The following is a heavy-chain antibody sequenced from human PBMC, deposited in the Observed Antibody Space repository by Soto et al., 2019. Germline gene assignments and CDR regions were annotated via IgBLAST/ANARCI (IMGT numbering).Heavy chain of an antibody. J-gene: IGHJ4*02. CDR1: GFTFSSYG. CDR2: IWYDGSNK. D-gene: IGHD3-22*01. Sequence: QVQLVESGGGVVQPGRSLRLSCAASGFTFSSYGMHWVRQAPGKGLEWVAVIWYDGSNKYYADSVKVRFTIYRDNSKNSRYLQMNSLRADETAVYYCASSMYYDSSGYYSSFDYWCQGTLVTVS. CDR3: ASSMYYDSSGYYSSFDY. V-gene: IGHV3-33*01.